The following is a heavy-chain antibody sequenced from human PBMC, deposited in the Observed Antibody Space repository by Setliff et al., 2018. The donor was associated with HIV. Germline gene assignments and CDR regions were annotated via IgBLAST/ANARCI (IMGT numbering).Heavy chain of an antibody. CDR3: ARHRDPPGTSWIYYYYYMDL. CDR2: IYSSGSP. Sequence: SETLSLTCTVSGGSTSSSTYSWGWIRQPPGKGLEWPGSIYSSGSPSYNPSLSSRLTISVDTSKNHVSLRLSSVTAADTGVYYCARHRDPPGTSWIYYYYYMDLWGEGTTVTVSS. CDR1: GGSTSSSTYS. D-gene: IGHD6-13*01. V-gene: IGHV4-39*01. J-gene: IGHJ6*03.